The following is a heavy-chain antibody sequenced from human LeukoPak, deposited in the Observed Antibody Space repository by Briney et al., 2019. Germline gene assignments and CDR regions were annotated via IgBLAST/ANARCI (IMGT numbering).Heavy chain of an antibody. CDR2: IYYSGST. J-gene: IGHJ4*02. D-gene: IGHD6-19*01. V-gene: IGHV4-39*01. CDR1: GSSISSSSYY. CDR3: AGLAVAGTGDPDY. Sequence: SETLSLTCTVSGSSISSSSYYWGWFRQPPGKGLEWIGSIYYSGSTYYNPSLKSRVTISVDTFKNQFSLKLSSVTAADTAVYYCAGLAVAGTGDPDYWGQGTLVTVSS.